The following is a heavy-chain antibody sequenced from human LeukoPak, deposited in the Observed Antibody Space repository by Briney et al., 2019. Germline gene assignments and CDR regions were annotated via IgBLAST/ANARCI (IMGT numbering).Heavy chain of an antibody. V-gene: IGHV1-8*01. CDR1: GYTFTNYY. D-gene: IGHD4-17*01. CDR3: ARGAVTTAVHWHFSL. CDR2: MNPAGDNA. Sequence: RASVKVSCKASGYTFTNYYISWVRQSTGQGLEWMGWMNPAGDNAGYAQKFQGRMTLTRDTSVSTVYMELSSLRSEDTAVYYCARGAVTTAVHWHFSLWGRGTLVTVSS. J-gene: IGHJ2*01.